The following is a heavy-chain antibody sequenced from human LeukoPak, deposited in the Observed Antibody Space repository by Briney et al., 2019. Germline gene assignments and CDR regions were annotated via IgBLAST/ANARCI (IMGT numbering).Heavy chain of an antibody. Sequence: SETLSLTCAVYGGSFSGYFWSWIRQPPGKGLEWIGEINHSGSTNYNPSLKSRVTISVDTSKNQFSLKLSSVTAADTAVYYCARAYCSGGSCYGVGDYWGQGTLVTVSS. CDR2: INHSGST. CDR1: GGSFSGYF. CDR3: ARAYCSGGSCYGVGDY. J-gene: IGHJ4*02. D-gene: IGHD2-15*01. V-gene: IGHV4-34*01.